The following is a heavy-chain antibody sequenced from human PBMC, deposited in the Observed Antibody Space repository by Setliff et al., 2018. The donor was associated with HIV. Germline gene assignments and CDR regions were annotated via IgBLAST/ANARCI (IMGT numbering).Heavy chain of an antibody. V-gene: IGHV3-15*01. CDR1: GFTFSSYS. Sequence: GGSLRLSCAASGFTFSSYSMNWVRQAPGKGLDWVARIREEAHGGETEYAAALRGRFTISRDDSKNTLYLQMNSLKTDDTAVYYCTRFSEWSEDYWGQGTLVTVSS. J-gene: IGHJ4*02. CDR3: TRFSEWSEDY. D-gene: IGHD3-3*01. CDR2: IREEAHGGET.